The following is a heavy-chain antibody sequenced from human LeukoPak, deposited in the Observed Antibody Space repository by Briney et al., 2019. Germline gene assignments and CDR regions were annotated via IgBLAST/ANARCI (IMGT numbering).Heavy chain of an antibody. CDR2: IRSTANGYAT. Sequence: GGSLRLSCAASGFTFSGSALHWVRQASGKGLEWVGRIRSTANGYATAYAASVKGRFTISRDDSKNTAYLQMNSLKTEDTAVYYCTRHTASSSWYSFDYWGQGTLVTVSS. J-gene: IGHJ4*02. CDR1: GFTFSGSA. D-gene: IGHD6-13*01. CDR3: TRHTASSSWYSFDY. V-gene: IGHV3-73*01.